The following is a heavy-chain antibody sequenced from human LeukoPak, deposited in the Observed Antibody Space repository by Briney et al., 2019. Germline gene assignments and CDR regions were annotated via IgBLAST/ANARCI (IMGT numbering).Heavy chain of an antibody. J-gene: IGHJ4*02. CDR2: INHSGST. CDR3: ARLKWELLHFGYFDY. V-gene: IGHV4-34*01. D-gene: IGHD1-26*01. CDR1: GGSFSGYY. Sequence: SETLSLXCAVYGGSFSGYYWSWSRQPPGKGLEWIGDINHSGSTNYNPSLKSRVTISVDTSKNQFSLKLSSVTAADTAVYYCARLKWELLHFGYFDYWGQGTLVTVSS.